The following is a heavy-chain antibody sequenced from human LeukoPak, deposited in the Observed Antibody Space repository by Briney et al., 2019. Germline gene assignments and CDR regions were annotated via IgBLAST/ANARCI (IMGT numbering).Heavy chain of an antibody. D-gene: IGHD6-19*01. V-gene: IGHV3-7*01. CDR1: GFTFSSYW. CDR3: AKSGLAGDFDY. CDR2: IRQDGDLK. Sequence: PGGSLRLSCTGSGFTFSSYWMSWVRQAPGKGLEWVANIRQDGDLKHYVDSVRGRFTISRDNAENSLYLQMNSLRAEDTAIYYCAKSGLAGDFDYWGQGTLVTVSS. J-gene: IGHJ4*02.